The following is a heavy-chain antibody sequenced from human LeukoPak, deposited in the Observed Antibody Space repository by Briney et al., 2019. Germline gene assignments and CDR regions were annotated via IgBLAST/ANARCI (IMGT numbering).Heavy chain of an antibody. CDR2: ISYDGSNK. Sequence: GGSLRLSCAASGFTFSSYGMHWVRQAPGKGLEWVAVISYDGSNKYYADSVKGRFTISRDNSENTLYLQMNSLRAEDTAVYYCAKDFGITMIVVLARPIDYWGQGTLVTVSS. J-gene: IGHJ4*02. CDR1: GFTFSSYG. CDR3: AKDFGITMIVVLARPIDY. D-gene: IGHD3-22*01. V-gene: IGHV3-30*18.